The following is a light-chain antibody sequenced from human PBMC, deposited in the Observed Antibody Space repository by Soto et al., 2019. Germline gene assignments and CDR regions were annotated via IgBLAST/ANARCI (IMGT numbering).Light chain of an antibody. CDR3: QQGHSTPST. Sequence: DIQLTQSPSSLSPSVGDRITLSCRASQSISRNLNWYQQMPGKAPSLLIYAASDLQSGVPGRFSSSGSETDFQPTLSRRQPEDLATYYRQQGHSTPSTLGQGTKLEI. J-gene: IGKJ2*01. CDR1: QSISRN. V-gene: IGKV1-39*01. CDR2: AAS.